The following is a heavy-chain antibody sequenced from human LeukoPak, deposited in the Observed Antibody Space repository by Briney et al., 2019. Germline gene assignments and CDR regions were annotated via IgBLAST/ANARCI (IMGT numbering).Heavy chain of an antibody. Sequence: GGSLRLSCAASGFTFSSYAMSWVRQAPGKGLEWVSAISGSGGSTYYADSVKGRFTISRDKSKNTLYLQMNSLRAEDTAVYYCAKRVRADPKFYYFDYWGQGTLVTVSS. D-gene: IGHD6-19*01. CDR1: GFTFSSYA. CDR3: AKRVRADPKFYYFDY. CDR2: ISGSGGST. J-gene: IGHJ4*02. V-gene: IGHV3-23*01.